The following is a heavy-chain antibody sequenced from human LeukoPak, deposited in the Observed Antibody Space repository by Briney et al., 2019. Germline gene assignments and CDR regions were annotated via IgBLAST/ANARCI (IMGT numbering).Heavy chain of an antibody. CDR3: ARIPLYFLEPFDY. CDR2: ISHRGRT. Sequence: RSSETLSLTCAVYGGSVSGYYWSWIRQPPGKGLEWIGEISHRGRTHYNPSLKGRVTMSVDTSKNQFALEVDSVTAADTAVYNCARIPLYFLEPFDYWGQGILVTVSS. J-gene: IGHJ4*02. V-gene: IGHV4-34*01. CDR1: GGSVSGYY. D-gene: IGHD3-3*01.